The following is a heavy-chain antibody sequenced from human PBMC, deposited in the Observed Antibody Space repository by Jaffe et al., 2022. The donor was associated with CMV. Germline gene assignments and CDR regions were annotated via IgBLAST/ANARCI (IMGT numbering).Heavy chain of an antibody. V-gene: IGHV4-59*01. CDR1: GGSINGYY. CDR2: IYYRGTT. J-gene: IGHJ4*02. Sequence: QVQLQESGPGLVKPSETLSLTCTVSGGSINGYYWSWVRLPPGKGLEWIGYIYYRGTTKYNPSLNSRVTISVDTSKNQFSLRLSSVTAADTAVYYCARVLPDGYSDYWGQGTLVTVSP. D-gene: IGHD5-12*01. CDR3: ARVLPDGYSDY.